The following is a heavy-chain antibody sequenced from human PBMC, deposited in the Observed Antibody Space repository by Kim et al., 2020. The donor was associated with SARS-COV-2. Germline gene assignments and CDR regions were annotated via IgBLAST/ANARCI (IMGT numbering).Heavy chain of an antibody. CDR3: TRGDAADYPFFDY. J-gene: IGHJ4*02. V-gene: IGHV3-49*01. D-gene: IGHD4-17*01. Sequence: STASVKGRFTISRNDSKSIAYLQMNSLKTEDTALYYCTRGDAADYPFFDYWGQGTLVTVSS.